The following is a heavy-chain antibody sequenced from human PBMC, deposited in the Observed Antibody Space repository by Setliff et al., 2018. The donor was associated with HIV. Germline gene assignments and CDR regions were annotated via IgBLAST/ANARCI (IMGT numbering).Heavy chain of an antibody. Sequence: GASVKVSCKASGGTFSSYAISWVRQAPGQGLGWIGGIIPIFGTANYAQKFQGRVTITTDESTGTTYMELSSLRSEDTAVYYCAREVGTYSGSYAVADGFDIWGQGTMVTVSS. CDR1: GGTFSSYA. CDR3: AREVGTYSGSYAVADGFDI. CDR2: IIPIFGTA. V-gene: IGHV1-69*05. D-gene: IGHD1-26*01. J-gene: IGHJ3*02.